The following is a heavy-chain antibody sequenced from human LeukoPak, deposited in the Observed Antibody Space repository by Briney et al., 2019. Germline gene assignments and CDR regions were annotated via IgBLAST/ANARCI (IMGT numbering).Heavy chain of an antibody. CDR1: GFTVSNNY. CDR3: ARGLYSSGYYYDAFDI. D-gene: IGHD3-22*01. Sequence: GGSLRLSCAASGFTVSNNYMSWVRQAPGKGLEWVSLIYSGGSTHYTDSVKGRFNISRDNSKNTLYLQMNSLTAEDTAVYYCARGLYSSGYYYDAFDIWGQGTMVTVSS. J-gene: IGHJ3*02. V-gene: IGHV3-66*01. CDR2: IYSGGST.